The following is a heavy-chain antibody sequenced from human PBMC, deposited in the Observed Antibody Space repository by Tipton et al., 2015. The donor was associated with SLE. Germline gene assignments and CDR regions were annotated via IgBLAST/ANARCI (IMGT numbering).Heavy chain of an antibody. CDR3: AKNSGSYYFDD. J-gene: IGHJ4*02. CDR2: INHSGST. D-gene: IGHD3-10*01. CDR1: GGSFSGYY. Sequence: LRLSCAVYGGSFSGYYWSWIRQPPGKGLEWIGEINHSGSTNYSPSLKSRVTISVDTSKNQFSLKLSSVTAADTAVYYCAKNSGSYYFDDWGQGTLVTVSS. V-gene: IGHV4-34*01.